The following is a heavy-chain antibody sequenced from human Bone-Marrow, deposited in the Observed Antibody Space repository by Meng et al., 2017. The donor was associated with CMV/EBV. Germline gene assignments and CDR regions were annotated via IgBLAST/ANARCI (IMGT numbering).Heavy chain of an antibody. V-gene: IGHV1-2*02. D-gene: IGHD3-10*01. J-gene: IGHJ4*02. CDR1: GGTFSSYA. Sequence: ASVKVSCKASGGTFSSYAISWVRQAPGQGLEWMGWINPNSGGTNYAQKFQGRVTMTRDTSISTAYMELSRLRSDDTAVYYCARGGRYYYGYGDYWGQGTLVTVYS. CDR2: INPNSGGT. CDR3: ARGGRYYYGYGDY.